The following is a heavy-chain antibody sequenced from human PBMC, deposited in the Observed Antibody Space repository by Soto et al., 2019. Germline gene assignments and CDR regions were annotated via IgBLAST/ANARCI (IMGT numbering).Heavy chain of an antibody. Sequence: GGSLRLSCAAAGLPFSSYGRHSISPAPGKGLEWWAVISYDGSNIFYADSVKGRLTISRDNSKNTLYMQMNSLRDEDRAVYYCASTPRGQWELRYYYYGMDVWGQGTTVTVSS. D-gene: IGHD1-26*01. J-gene: IGHJ6*02. V-gene: IGHV3-30*03. CDR1: GLPFSSYG. CDR2: ISYDGSNI. CDR3: ASTPRGQWELRYYYYGMDV.